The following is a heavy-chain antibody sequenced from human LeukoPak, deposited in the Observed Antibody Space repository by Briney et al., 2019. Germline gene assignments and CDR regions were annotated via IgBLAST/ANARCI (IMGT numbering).Heavy chain of an antibody. CDR1: GFTFSDYY. CDR3: ARDFSLYGSGSYYPYGMDV. Sequence: GGSLRLSRAASGFTFSDYYMSWIRQAPGKGLEWVSYISSSGSTIYYADSVKGRFTISRDNAKNPLYLQMNSLRAEDTAVYYCARDFSLYGSGSYYPYGMDVWGQGTTVTVSS. V-gene: IGHV3-11*01. CDR2: ISSSGSTI. D-gene: IGHD3-10*01. J-gene: IGHJ6*02.